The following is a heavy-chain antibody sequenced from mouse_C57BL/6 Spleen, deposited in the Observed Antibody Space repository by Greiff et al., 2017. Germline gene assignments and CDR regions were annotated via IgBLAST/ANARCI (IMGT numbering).Heavy chain of an antibody. J-gene: IGHJ3*01. V-gene: IGHV1-55*01. D-gene: IGHD2-5*01. CDR1: GYTFTSYW. CDR2: IYPGSGST. CDR3: ARKEGYYSNFFLFAY. Sequence: VQVVESGAELVKPGASVKMSCKASGYTFTSYWITWVKQRPGQGLEWIGDIYPGSGSTNYNEKFKSKATLTVDTSSSTAYMQLSSLTSEDSAVYYCARKEGYYSNFFLFAYWGQGTLVTVSA.